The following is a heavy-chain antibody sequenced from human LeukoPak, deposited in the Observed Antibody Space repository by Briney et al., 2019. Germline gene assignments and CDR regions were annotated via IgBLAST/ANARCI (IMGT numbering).Heavy chain of an antibody. Sequence: SETLSLTCTVSGGSISSSNYYWAWIRQPPGKGLGWTGTIHYSGSTNYNPSLRSRVTLSVDTSKNQFSLKLSSVTAADTAVYYCARQGAAAGDSDYWGQGNLVTVS. J-gene: IGHJ4*02. CDR1: GGSISSSNYY. D-gene: IGHD6-13*01. CDR3: ARQGAAAGDSDY. V-gene: IGHV4-39*01. CDR2: IHYSGST.